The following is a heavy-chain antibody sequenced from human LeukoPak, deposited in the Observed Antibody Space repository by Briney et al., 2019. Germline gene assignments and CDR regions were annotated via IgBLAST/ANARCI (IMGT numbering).Heavy chain of an antibody. J-gene: IGHJ6*02. CDR1: GGSISSGGYY. V-gene: IGHV4-61*08. D-gene: IGHD1-26*01. CDR3: ARGRSNYYGMDV. CDR2: IYYNGNT. Sequence: SQTLSLTCTVSGGSISSGGYYWNWIRRPPGKGLEWIGYIYYNGNTNYSPSLKSRVTMSVDTSKNLFSLKVSSVTAADTAVYYCARGRSNYYGMDVWGQGTTVTVSS.